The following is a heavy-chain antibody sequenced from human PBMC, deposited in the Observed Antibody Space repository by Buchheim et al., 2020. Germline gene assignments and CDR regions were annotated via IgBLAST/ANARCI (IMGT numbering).Heavy chain of an antibody. D-gene: IGHD2-2*01. Sequence: QVQLQQWGAGLLKPSETLSLTCAVYGGSFSGYYWSWIRQPPGKGLEWIGEINHSGRTNYNPSLKSRVTISVDTSKNQFSLKLSSVTAADTAVYYWARGRRRVPAARGSPFDPWGQGTL. J-gene: IGHJ5*02. CDR2: INHSGRT. V-gene: IGHV4-34*01. CDR3: ARGRRRVPAARGSPFDP. CDR1: GGSFSGYY.